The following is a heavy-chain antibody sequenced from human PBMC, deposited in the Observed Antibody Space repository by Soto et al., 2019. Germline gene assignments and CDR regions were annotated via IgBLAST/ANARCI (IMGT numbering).Heavy chain of an antibody. V-gene: IGHV4-31*03. CDR1: GGSISSAGYY. J-gene: IGHJ3*02. CDR3: AKPLYVFDAFDI. D-gene: IGHD2-8*01. CDR2: IYYSGST. Sequence: SETLSLTCTVSGGSISSAGYYWSWIRQHPGKGLEWIGYIYYSGSTYYSPSLKSRLTISIDTSTNQFSLNLSSVTAEDTAVYYCAKPLYVFDAFDIWGQGTMVTVSS.